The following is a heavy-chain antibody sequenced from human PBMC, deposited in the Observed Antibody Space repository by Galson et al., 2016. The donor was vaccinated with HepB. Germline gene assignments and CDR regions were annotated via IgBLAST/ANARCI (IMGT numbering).Heavy chain of an antibody. D-gene: IGHD3-10*01. V-gene: IGHV4-34*01. Sequence: TWFRQAPGKGLEWIGEINHRGSTNYNPSLKSRVTISVDTSKNHFYLRLRSVTAADTAVDYCARGRDYYGSGSYRRYGMDVWGQGTTVIVSS. J-gene: IGHJ6*02. CDR2: INHRGST. CDR3: ARGRDYYGSGSYRRYGMDV.